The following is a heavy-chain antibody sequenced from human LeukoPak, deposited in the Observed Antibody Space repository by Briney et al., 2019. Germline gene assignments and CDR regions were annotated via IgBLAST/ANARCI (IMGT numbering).Heavy chain of an antibody. CDR3: VKHTHSGYDLSH. V-gene: IGHV4-39*01. CDR1: GGSISSSSPYY. J-gene: IGHJ4*02. D-gene: IGHD5-12*01. Sequence: SETLSLTCTVSGGSISSSSPYYWGWIRQPAGKGLEWIGSMYYSGSTYYNPSLKSRVTIFVDTSKNQFSLKVRSVAAADTAVYYCVKHTHSGYDLSHWGQGTLVTVSS. CDR2: MYYSGST.